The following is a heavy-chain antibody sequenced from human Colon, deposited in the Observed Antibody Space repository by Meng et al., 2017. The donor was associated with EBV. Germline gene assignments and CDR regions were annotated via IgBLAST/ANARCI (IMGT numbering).Heavy chain of an antibody. CDR2: IRNKTNGGTA. D-gene: IGHD6-19*01. CDR1: GFTFTNAW. CDR3: TTGKQWLVP. Sequence: VRLVESGGGWVRPGGSLRLSCAASGFTFTNAWMSWVRQAPGKGLEWIGRIRNKTNGGTADYAAPVKGRFSISRDDSENTLYLQMNSLKIEDTAMYFCTTGKQWLVPWGQGTLVTVSS. J-gene: IGHJ5*02. V-gene: IGHV3-15*01.